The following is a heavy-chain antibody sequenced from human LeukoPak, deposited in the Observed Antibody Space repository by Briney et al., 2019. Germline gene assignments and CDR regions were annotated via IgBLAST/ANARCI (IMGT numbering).Heavy chain of an antibody. CDR2: IYGDT. J-gene: IGHJ4*02. D-gene: IGHD1-26*01. CDR3: AKDPIFSGSYGVFDY. CDR1: GFTVSSHW. Sequence: GESLRLSCAASGFTVSSHWMHWVRQAPGKGLVWVSRIYGDTYYADSVKGRFTISRDNSKNTLYLQMNSLRAEDTAVYYCAKDPIFSGSYGVFDYWGLGTLVTVSS. V-gene: IGHV3-74*01.